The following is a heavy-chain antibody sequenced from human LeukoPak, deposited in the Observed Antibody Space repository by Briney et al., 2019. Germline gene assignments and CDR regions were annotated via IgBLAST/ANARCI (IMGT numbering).Heavy chain of an antibody. CDR2: ISAYNGNT. Sequence: AAVKVSCKASGYTFSSYSISWVRQAPGQGLEWMGWISAYNGNTIYAQKVKGRVTMTTDTSTSTAYMELRSLKSDDTAVYYCARASYCSDGRCYSDYWGQGTLVSVSS. CDR3: ARASYCSDGRCYSDY. CDR1: GYTFSSYS. V-gene: IGHV1-18*01. D-gene: IGHD2-15*01. J-gene: IGHJ4*02.